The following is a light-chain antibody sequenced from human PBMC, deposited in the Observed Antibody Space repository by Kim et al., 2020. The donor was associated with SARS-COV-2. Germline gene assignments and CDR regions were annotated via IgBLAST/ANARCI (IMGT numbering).Light chain of an antibody. CDR1: SSNIENNY. J-gene: IGLJ2*01. CDR2: DNN. CDR3: TTWDTSLRAVV. V-gene: IGLV1-51*01. Sequence: GQKVTTSCSGSSSNIENNYVSWYQQFPGTAPNLLIYDNNKRPSGIPDRFSGSKSGTSATLGITGLQTGDEADYYCTTWDTSLRAVVFGGGTQLTVL.